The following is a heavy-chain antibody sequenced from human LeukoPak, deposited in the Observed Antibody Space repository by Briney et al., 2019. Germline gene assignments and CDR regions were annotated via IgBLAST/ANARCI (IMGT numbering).Heavy chain of an antibody. J-gene: IGHJ3*02. CDR3: AKPRGEEWLVGLYDAFDI. CDR1: GFTFSSYA. V-gene: IGHV3-23*01. D-gene: IGHD6-19*01. CDR2: ISGSDGST. Sequence: GGSLRLSCAASGFTFSSYAMSWVRQAPGKGLEWVSVISGSDGSTYYADSVKGRFAISRDNSKNTLYLQMNSLRAEDTAVFYCAKPRGEEWLVGLYDAFDIWGQGTMVTVSS.